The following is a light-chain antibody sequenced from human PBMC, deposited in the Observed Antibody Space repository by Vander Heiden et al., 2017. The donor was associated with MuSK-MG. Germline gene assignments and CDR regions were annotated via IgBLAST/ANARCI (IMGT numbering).Light chain of an antibody. V-gene: IGKV1-8*01. CDR3: QQYYSYPQG. Sequence: AIRMTQSPSSLSASTGDRVTITCRASQGISSYLACYQQKPGKALKLLIYAASTLQSGVPSRFSGSGSGTDFTLTISCLQSEDFATYYCQQYYSYPQGFGQGTKLEIK. CDR1: QGISSY. CDR2: AAS. J-gene: IGKJ2*03.